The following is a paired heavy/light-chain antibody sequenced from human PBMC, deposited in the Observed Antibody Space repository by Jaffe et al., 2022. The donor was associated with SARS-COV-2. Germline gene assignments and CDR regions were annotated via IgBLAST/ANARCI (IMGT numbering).Light chain of an antibody. J-gene: IGKJ2*01. V-gene: IGKV1-17*01. CDR1: HGIGHS. CDR3: LQHESYPFT. CDR2: TAS. Sequence: DIQMTQSPSSLSASVGDRVTITCRASHGIGHSLGWFQQKPGKAPKRLIYTASTLEGGVPSRFSGSGSGTEFTLTISSLQPEDSATYYCLQHESYPFTLGQGTKLEIK.
Heavy chain of an antibody. CDR1: GFPFSTYD. V-gene: IGHV3-23*01. J-gene: IGHJ4*02. CDR2: IIGRDGRT. Sequence: EVQLLESGGGFVQPGGSLRLSCTASGFPFSTYDMSWVRQAPGKGLEWVSVIIGRDGRTHYADPVMGRFTISKDNSKNTLYLQMNSLRVEDTAVYYCTKGAHLDYWGQGALITVSS. CDR3: TKGAHLDY.